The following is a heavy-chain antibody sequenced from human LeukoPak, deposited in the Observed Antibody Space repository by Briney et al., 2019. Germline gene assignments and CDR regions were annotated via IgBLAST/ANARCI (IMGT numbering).Heavy chain of an antibody. J-gene: IGHJ6*02. CDR1: GFTFSSYS. D-gene: IGHD2-15*01. CDR2: ISSSSSTI. CDR3: AKELLPHSSYGPPLLLSYYGMDV. Sequence: PGGSLRLSCAASGFTFSSYSMNWVRQAPGKGLEWVSYISSSSSTIYYADSVKGRFTISRDNAKNSLYLQMNSLRDEDTAVYYCAKELLPHSSYGPPLLLSYYGMDVWGQGTTVTVSS. V-gene: IGHV3-48*02.